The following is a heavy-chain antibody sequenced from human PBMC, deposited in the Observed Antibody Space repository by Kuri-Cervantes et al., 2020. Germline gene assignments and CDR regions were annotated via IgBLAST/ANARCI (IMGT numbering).Heavy chain of an antibody. CDR3: ARGGYGSGSYYHYYYYYYYMDV. V-gene: IGHV3-21*01. CDR1: GFTFSSYS. Sequence: GGSLRLSCAASGFTFSSYSMNWVRQAPGKGLEWVSSISSSSSYIYYADSVKGRFTISRDNAKNSLYLQMNSLRAEDTAVYYCARGGYGSGSYYHYYYYYYYMDVWGKGTTVTVSS. J-gene: IGHJ6*03. CDR2: ISSSSSYI. D-gene: IGHD3-10*01.